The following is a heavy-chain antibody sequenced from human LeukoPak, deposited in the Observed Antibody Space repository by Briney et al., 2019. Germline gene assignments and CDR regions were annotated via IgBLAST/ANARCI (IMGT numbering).Heavy chain of an antibody. J-gene: IGHJ4*02. CDR3: ARHRWGSGSPHFDY. V-gene: IGHV4-61*08. CDR2: IYYSGST. CDR1: GGSVGSADYY. Sequence: PSETLSLTCTVSGGSVGSADYYWSWIRQPPGKGLEWIGYIYYSGSTNYNPSLKSRVTVSVDTSKNQFSLKLSSVTAADTAVYYCARHRWGSGSPHFDYWGQGTLVTVSS. D-gene: IGHD3-10*01.